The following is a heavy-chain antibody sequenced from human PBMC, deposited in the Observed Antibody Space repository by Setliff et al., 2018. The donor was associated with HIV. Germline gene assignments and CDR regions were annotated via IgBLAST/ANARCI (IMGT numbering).Heavy chain of an antibody. V-gene: IGHV3-23*01. CDR3: AKVIASSGYYGYYFDY. CDR2: ISGNGGST. J-gene: IGHJ4*02. CDR1: GFTLSTYA. Sequence: PGGSLRLSCAASGFTLSTYARIWVRQAPGKGLEWVSGISGNGGSTYYADSVKGRFTISKDISNKTLYLHMNTLRAEDTAVYYCAKVIASSGYYGYYFDYWGQGSLVTVSS. D-gene: IGHD3-22*01.